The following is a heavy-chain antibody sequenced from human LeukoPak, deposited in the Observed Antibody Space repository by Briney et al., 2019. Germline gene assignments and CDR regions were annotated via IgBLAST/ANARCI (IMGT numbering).Heavy chain of an antibody. D-gene: IGHD3-10*01. V-gene: IGHV3-30*02. J-gene: IGHJ4*02. CDR3: AKDGVRHSGTYYNYFDY. CDR1: GFTFSSYG. CDR2: IRYYGSKK. Sequence: SLTLSCPASGFTFSSYGLHGVRPAPARGRAGVAFIRYYGSKKYYPHSVKDRFTISRDNSKNTLYLQMTSLGAEDTAVYYCAKDGVRHSGTYYNYFDYWSQGTLGTVSS.